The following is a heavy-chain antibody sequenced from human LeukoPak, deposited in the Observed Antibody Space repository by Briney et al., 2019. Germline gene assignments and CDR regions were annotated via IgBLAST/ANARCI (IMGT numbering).Heavy chain of an antibody. CDR2: IISNGGST. Sequence: GGSLRLSCAASGFTFSSYVMHWVRQAPGKGLEYVSAIISNGGSTYYANSVKGRFTISRDNSKNTLYLQMGSLRAEDMAVYYCARGYYDYVWGSYDYFDYWGQGTLVTVSS. CDR3: ARGYYDYVWGSYDYFDY. CDR1: GFTFSSYV. J-gene: IGHJ4*02. D-gene: IGHD3-16*01. V-gene: IGHV3-64*01.